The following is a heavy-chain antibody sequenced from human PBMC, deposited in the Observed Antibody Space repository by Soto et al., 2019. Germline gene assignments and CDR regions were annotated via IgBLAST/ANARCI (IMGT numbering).Heavy chain of an antibody. CDR2: INHSGST. CDR3: ARTLLYCSSTSCHYYYYYGMDV. CDR1: GGSFSDYY. Sequence: PSETLSLTCAVYGGSFSDYYLSWIRQPPGKGLEWIGEINHSGSTNYNPSLKSRVTISVDTSKNQFSLKLSSVTAADTAVYYCARTLLYCSSTSCHYYYYYGMDVWGQGTTVTVSS. J-gene: IGHJ6*02. V-gene: IGHV4-34*01. D-gene: IGHD2-2*01.